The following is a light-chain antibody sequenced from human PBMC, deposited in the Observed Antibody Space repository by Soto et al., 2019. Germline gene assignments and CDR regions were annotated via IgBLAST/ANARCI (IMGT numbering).Light chain of an antibody. CDR1: QSLTISY. J-gene: IGKJ1*01. V-gene: IGKV3-20*01. CDR2: AAS. Sequence: IVLTQSPGTLPLSLWERATLTCCASQSLTISYLAWYQQKPGQAPSLLIYAASSRAAGIPDRFSGSGSGTDFTLTISRLEPDDFAVYYCQQYVSSPWTFGQGTKVDIK. CDR3: QQYVSSPWT.